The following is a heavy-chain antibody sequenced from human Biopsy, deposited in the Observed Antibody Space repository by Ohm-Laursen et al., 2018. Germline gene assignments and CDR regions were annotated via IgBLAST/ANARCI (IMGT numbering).Heavy chain of an antibody. CDR1: GGTYSGYY. CDR2: ISGSAAST. Sequence: GTLSLTCAVYGGTYSGYYWSWVRQPPGKGLEWISAISGSAASTYYSDSVKGRFTISRDNSKNMMYLQMNSLRADDTALYYCRAVAGEAFDLWGQGTMVTVSS. CDR3: RAVAGEAFDL. D-gene: IGHD6-19*01. V-gene: IGHV3-23*01. J-gene: IGHJ3*01.